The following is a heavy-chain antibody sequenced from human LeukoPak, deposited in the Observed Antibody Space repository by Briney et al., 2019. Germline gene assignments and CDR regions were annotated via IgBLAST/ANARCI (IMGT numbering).Heavy chain of an antibody. J-gene: IGHJ3*02. Sequence: PSETLSLTCTVSGGSISSYYWSWIRQPPGKGLEWIGYIYYSGSTNYNPSLKSRVTISVDTSKNQFSLKLSSVTAADTAVYYCARDQTTVTKGFDIWGQGTKVTVSS. D-gene: IGHD4-17*01. CDR2: IYYSGST. CDR1: GGSISSYY. V-gene: IGHV4-59*01. CDR3: ARDQTTVTKGFDI.